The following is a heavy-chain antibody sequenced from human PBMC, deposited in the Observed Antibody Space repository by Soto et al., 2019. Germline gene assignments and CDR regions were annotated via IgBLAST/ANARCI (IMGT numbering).Heavy chain of an antibody. CDR3: ARRRDCSGGSCYRRVNWFDP. CDR2: IYYSGST. CDR1: GGSISSSSYY. Sequence: QLQLQESGPGLVKPSETLSLTCTVSGGSISSSSYYWGWIRQPPGKGLEWIGSIYYSGSTYYNPSLKSRVTISVDTSKNQFSLKLSSVTAADTAVYYCARRRDCSGGSCYRRVNWFDPWGQGTLVTVSS. D-gene: IGHD2-15*01. V-gene: IGHV4-39*01. J-gene: IGHJ5*02.